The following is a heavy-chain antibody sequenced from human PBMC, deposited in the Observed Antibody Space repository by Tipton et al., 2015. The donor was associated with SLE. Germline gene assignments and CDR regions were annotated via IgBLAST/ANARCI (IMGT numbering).Heavy chain of an antibody. CDR2: LHNTGSA. D-gene: IGHD2-2*01. V-gene: IGHV4-39*07. CDR3: ARGLLVVPAAMGGWFDP. J-gene: IGHJ5*02. Sequence: TLSLTCTVSGGSLTSSSHYWGWIRQPPGKGLEWVGSLHNTGSAYYNPSLKSRVTISVDTSKNQFSLKLSSVTAADTAVYYCARGLLVVPAAMGGWFDPWGQGTLVTVSS. CDR1: GGSLTSSSHY.